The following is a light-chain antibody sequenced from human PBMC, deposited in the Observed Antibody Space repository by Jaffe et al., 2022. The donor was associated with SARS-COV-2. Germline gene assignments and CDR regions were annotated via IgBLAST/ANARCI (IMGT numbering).Light chain of an antibody. CDR3: QAWGTDSVV. CDR1: SGHITYA. Sequence: QLVLTQSPSASASLGASVKLTCTLSSGHITYAIAWHQQQPEKGPRLLMNLNGDGSHTKGDGIPDRFSGSSSGAERYLTISGLQSEDEADYYCQAWGTDSVVFGGGTRLTVL. J-gene: IGLJ2*01. CDR2: LNGDGSH. V-gene: IGLV4-69*01.